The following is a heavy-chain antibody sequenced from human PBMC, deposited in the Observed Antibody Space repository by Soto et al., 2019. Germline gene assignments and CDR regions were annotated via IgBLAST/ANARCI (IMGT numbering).Heavy chain of an antibody. CDR2: IIPILDVL. D-gene: IGHD2-2*01. J-gene: IGHJ3*01. Sequence: QVHLVQSGAEVKKPGSSVKVSCKTSGGTFSTYTVSWVRQATGQGLEWIGRIIPILDVLTYAQKFQGRVTITADKSTSTAYLELTSLKSEDTAMYYCARVSEGSSTESAFHFWGQRTMVSVSS. CDR3: ARVSEGSSTESAFHF. V-gene: IGHV1-69*02. CDR1: GGTFSTYT.